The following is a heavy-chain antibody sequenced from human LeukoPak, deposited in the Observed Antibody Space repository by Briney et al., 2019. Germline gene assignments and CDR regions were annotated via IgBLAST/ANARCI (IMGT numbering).Heavy chain of an antibody. Sequence: PSETLSLTCAVYGGSFSGYYWSWIRQPPGKGLEWIGEINHSGSTNYNPSPKSRVTISVDTSKNQFSLKLRSVTAADTAMYYCARLWSTDCSGGSCPHQPNSWGQGTLVTVSS. D-gene: IGHD2-15*01. J-gene: IGHJ4*02. CDR1: GGSFSGYY. V-gene: IGHV4-34*01. CDR2: INHSGST. CDR3: ARLWSTDCSGGSCPHQPNS.